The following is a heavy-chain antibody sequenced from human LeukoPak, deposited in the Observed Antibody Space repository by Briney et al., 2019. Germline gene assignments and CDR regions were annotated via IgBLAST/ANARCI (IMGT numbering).Heavy chain of an antibody. J-gene: IGHJ4*02. CDR1: GGSISDSY. Sequence: SETLSLTCTVSGGSISDSYWSWIRQPPGKGLEWIGYIYYSGRTNYNPSLKSRVTTSVDTSKNQFSLTLSSVTAADTAVYYCARGQKYRNGYTVTELGSGYFDYWGQGTLVTVSS. CDR2: IYYSGRT. CDR3: ARGQKYRNGYTVTELGSGYFDY. V-gene: IGHV4-59*01. D-gene: IGHD5-18*01.